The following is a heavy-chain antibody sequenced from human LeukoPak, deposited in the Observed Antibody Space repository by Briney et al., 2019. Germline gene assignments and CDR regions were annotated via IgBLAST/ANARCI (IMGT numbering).Heavy chain of an antibody. Sequence: PGGSLRLSCAASGFTFSSYEMNWVRQAPGKGLEWVSYISSSGSTMYYADSVKGRFTISRDNAKNSLYLQMNSLRAEDTAVYYCARGTLNIPGEHGAFDYWGQGTLVTVSS. V-gene: IGHV3-48*03. CDR1: GFTFSSYE. CDR2: ISSSGSTM. CDR3: ARGTLNIPGEHGAFDY. J-gene: IGHJ4*02. D-gene: IGHD1-14*01.